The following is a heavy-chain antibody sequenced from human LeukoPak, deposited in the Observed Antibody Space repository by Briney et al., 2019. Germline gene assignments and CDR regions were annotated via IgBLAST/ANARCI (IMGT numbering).Heavy chain of an antibody. Sequence: PGRSLRLSCAASGFAFNTYAMHWVRQAPGQGLGWVALIWHDGSHKFYSNSVRGQFTISRDNSKNTVSLKMNNLRPEDTAVYYCAREILGSGSYPDFWGQGTLVTVSS. J-gene: IGHJ4*02. CDR1: GFAFNTYA. CDR2: IWHDGSHK. V-gene: IGHV3-33*01. D-gene: IGHD3-10*01. CDR3: AREILGSGSYPDF.